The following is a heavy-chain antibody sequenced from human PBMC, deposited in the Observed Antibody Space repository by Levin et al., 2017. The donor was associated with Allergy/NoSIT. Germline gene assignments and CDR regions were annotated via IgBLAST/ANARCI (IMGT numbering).Heavy chain of an antibody. CDR3: ARDKGIAVAGGFDD. D-gene: IGHD6-19*01. J-gene: IGHJ4*02. Sequence: GESLKISCAASGFTFDDYGMNWVRQAPGKGLEWVSGINWKGGRTGYADSVKGRFTISRDNDKNSLYLQMNSLRAEDTALYYCARDKGIAVAGGFDDWGQGTLVTVSS. CDR1: GFTFDDYG. CDR2: INWKGGRT. V-gene: IGHV3-20*04.